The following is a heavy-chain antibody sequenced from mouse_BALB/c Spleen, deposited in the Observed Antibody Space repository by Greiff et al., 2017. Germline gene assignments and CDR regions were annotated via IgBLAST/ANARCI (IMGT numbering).Heavy chain of an antibody. D-gene: IGHD1-2*01. CDR1: GYAFSSSW. CDR3: ARPGATAYYAMDY. J-gene: IGHJ4*01. Sequence: VQLVESGPELVKPGASVKISCKASGYAFSSSWMNWVKQRPGQGLEWIGRIYPGDGDTNYNGKFKGKATLTADKSSSTAYMQLSSLTSVDSAVYFCARPGATAYYAMDYWGQGTSVTVSS. CDR2: IYPGDGDT. V-gene: IGHV1-82*01.